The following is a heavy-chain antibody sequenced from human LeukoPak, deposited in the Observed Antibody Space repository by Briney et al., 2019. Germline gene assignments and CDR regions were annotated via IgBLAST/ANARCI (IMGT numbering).Heavy chain of an antibody. CDR2: IYSDGNT. D-gene: IGHD3-16*01. Sequence: PGGSLRLSCAASGFTVSSNFMSWVRQAPGKGLEWVSVIYSDGNTYYADSVKGRFTVSRDTSKDIVYLQMNSLSADDTGIYYRAKDHAGSGRAFGYWGQGTLLTVSS. CDR1: GFTVSSNF. V-gene: IGHV3-53*05. J-gene: IGHJ4*02. CDR3: AKDHAGSGRAFGY.